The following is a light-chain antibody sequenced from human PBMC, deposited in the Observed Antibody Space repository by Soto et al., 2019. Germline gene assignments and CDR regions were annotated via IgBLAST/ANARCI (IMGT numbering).Light chain of an antibody. Sequence: QSVLTQPASVSGSPGQSITVSCTGTSSDVGSYNLVSWYQQHPGKAPKLMIYEGTKRPSGVSNRFSGSKSGNTASLTISALQAEGEADYYCCSYAGSSTYVFGTGTKV. V-gene: IGLV2-23*01. CDR2: EGT. CDR1: SSDVGSYNL. J-gene: IGLJ1*01. CDR3: CSYAGSSTYV.